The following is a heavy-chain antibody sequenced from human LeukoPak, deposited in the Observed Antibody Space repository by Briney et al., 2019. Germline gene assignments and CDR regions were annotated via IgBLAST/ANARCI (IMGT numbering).Heavy chain of an antibody. CDR1: GFTFSSYS. CDR3: ARTYCSSTSCLVDY. D-gene: IGHD2-2*01. CDR2: ISSSGGSI. V-gene: IGHV3-64*01. J-gene: IGHJ4*02. Sequence: GGSLRLSCAASGFTFSSYSMRWVRQAPGKGLEYVSAISSSGGSIYYANSVKGRFTISRENSKNTLYLQMGSLRAEDMAVYYCARTYCSSTSCLVDYWGQGTLVTVSS.